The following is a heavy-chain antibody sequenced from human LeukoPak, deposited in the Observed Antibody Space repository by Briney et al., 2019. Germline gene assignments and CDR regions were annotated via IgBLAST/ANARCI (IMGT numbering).Heavy chain of an antibody. CDR3: AREGSDYYGSGSYYRSYYYYMDV. D-gene: IGHD3-10*01. V-gene: IGHV4-39*07. CDR2: IYYSGST. Sequence: SETLSLTCTVSGVSVSNINYYWAWIRQPPGKGLDWIGSIYYSGSTFYNPSLKSRVTISVDTSKNQFSLKLSSVTAADTAVYYCAREGSDYYGSGSYYRSYYYYMDVWGKGTTVTISS. CDR1: GVSVSNINYY. J-gene: IGHJ6*03.